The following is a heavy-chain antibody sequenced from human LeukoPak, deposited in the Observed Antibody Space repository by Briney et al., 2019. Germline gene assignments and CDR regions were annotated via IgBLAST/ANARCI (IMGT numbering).Heavy chain of an antibody. D-gene: IGHD2-15*01. J-gene: IGHJ4*02. CDR1: GYTFTGYY. CDR3: ASLLGYCSGGSCSPYYFDY. Sequence: ASVKVSCKASGYTFTGYYMHWVRQAPGQGLEWMGWINPNSGGTNYAQKFQGRVTMTRDTSISTAYMELSRLRSEDTAVYYCASLLGYCSGGSCSPYYFDYWGQGTLVTVSS. CDR2: INPNSGGT. V-gene: IGHV1-2*02.